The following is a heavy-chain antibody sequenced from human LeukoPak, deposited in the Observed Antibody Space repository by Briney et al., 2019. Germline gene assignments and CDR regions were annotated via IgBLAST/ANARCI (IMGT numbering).Heavy chain of an antibody. D-gene: IGHD5-24*01. CDR1: GGSCDDYY. CDR3: ARGRDRSKAGDL. Sequence: SETLSLTCDVSGGSCDDYYCSWIRQPPGKGLEWIGEIHPHGIFYYNSSLMSRVTISIDTSKSQFSLRLASVTAADTAFYYCARGRDRSKAGDLWGQGSLVTVSS. V-gene: IGHV4-34*01. CDR2: IHPHGIF. J-gene: IGHJ5*02.